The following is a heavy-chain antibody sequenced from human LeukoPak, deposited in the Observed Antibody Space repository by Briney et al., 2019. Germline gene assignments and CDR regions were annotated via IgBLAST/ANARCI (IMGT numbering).Heavy chain of an antibody. CDR1: GYTFTSYY. CDR3: ARPTKIYGDYYFDY. Sequence: GASVKVSCKASGYTFTSYYMHWVRQAPGQGLEWMGTINPSGGSTSYAQKFQGRVTMTWDTSTTTVYMELSSLKSEDTAVYYCARPTKIYGDYYFDYWGQGTLVTVSS. V-gene: IGHV1-46*01. J-gene: IGHJ4*02. D-gene: IGHD4-17*01. CDR2: INPSGGST.